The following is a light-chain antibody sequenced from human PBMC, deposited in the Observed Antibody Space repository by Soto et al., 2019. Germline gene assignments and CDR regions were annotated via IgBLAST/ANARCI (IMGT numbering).Light chain of an antibody. V-gene: IGKV3-20*01. J-gene: IGKJ5*01. CDR2: DAS. CDR1: QIVSTYVTY. Sequence: EIVLTQSPATLSLSPGERATLSCRASQIVSTYVTYLAWYQLKPGQAPRLLIYDASSRATGIPDRFSGSGSGTDFTLTITRLEPEDFAVFYCQQYGTSEIIFGQGTRLEIK. CDR3: QQYGTSEII.